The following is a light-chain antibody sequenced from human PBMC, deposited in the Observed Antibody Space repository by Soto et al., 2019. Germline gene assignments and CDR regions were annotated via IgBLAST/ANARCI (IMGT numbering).Light chain of an antibody. V-gene: IGLV1-40*01. Sequence: QSVLTQPPSVSGAPGQRVTISCTGSSSNIGTNYDVHWYQHLPGTAPKLIIFGSRRRPSWVPDRFSGSKSGTSASLAITGLQAEDEADYYCQSYDKSLRGSVFGTGTKLTVL. CDR3: QSYDKSLRGSV. CDR1: SSNIGTNYD. CDR2: GSR. J-gene: IGLJ1*01.